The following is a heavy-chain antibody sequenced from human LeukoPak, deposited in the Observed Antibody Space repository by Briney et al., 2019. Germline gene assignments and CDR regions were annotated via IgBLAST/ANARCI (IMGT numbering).Heavy chain of an antibody. J-gene: IGHJ5*02. D-gene: IGHD3-10*01. CDR2: IIPNFGTA. Sequence: SVKVSCKASGGTFTSYAISWVRQAPGQGLEWMGGIIPNFGTANYAQKFQGRVTITADKSTSTAYMELSSLRSEDTAVYYCARDPPNYYGSGSYHNWFDPWGQGTLVTVSS. CDR1: GGTFTSYA. V-gene: IGHV1-69*06. CDR3: ARDPPNYYGSGSYHNWFDP.